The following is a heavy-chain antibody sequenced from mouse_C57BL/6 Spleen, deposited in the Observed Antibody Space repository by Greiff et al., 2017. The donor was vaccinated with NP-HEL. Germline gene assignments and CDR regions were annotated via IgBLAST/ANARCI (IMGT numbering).Heavy chain of an antibody. Sequence: EVKLMESGPGLVKPSQSLSLTCSVTGYSITSGYYWNWIRQFPGNKLEWMGYISYDGSNNYNPSLKNRISITRDTSKNQFFLKLNSVTTEDTATYYCARERTTVVADWYFDVWGTGTTVTVSS. CDR1: GYSITSGYY. CDR3: ARERTTVVADWYFDV. V-gene: IGHV3-6*01. CDR2: ISYDGSN. J-gene: IGHJ1*03. D-gene: IGHD1-1*01.